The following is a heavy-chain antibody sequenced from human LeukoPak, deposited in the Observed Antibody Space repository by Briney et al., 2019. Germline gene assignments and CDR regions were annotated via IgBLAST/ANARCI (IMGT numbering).Heavy chain of an antibody. Sequence: PGGSLRLSCAASGFTFSSYSMNWVRQAPGKGLEWVSYISSSSSTIYYADSVKGRFTISRDNAKNSLYLQMNSLRAEDTAVYCCARVTYDFWSSPTYYIDVWGKGTTVTVSS. CDR3: ARVTYDFWSSPTYYIDV. J-gene: IGHJ6*03. D-gene: IGHD3-3*01. V-gene: IGHV3-48*01. CDR2: ISSSSSTI. CDR1: GFTFSSYS.